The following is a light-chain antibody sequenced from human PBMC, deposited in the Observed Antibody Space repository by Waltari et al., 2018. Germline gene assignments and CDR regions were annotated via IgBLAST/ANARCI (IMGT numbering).Light chain of an antibody. Sequence: QSALPQPASVSGSPGQSITISCSGIGSAVGASDYVSWHQHHPGKAPQVIIYDVTNRPAGVSDRFSASKSANTASLTISRLQPEDEADYYCSSQTLDGLILFGGGTRLTVL. V-gene: IGLV2-14*03. CDR3: SSQTLDGLIL. CDR1: GSAVGASDY. J-gene: IGLJ2*01. CDR2: DVT.